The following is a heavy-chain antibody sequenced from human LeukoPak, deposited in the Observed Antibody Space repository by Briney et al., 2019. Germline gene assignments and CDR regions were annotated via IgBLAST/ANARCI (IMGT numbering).Heavy chain of an antibody. V-gene: IGHV4-61*02. CDR2: IYTSGST. D-gene: IGHD3-10*01. CDR3: ARAKFGYYYDSGSYYYHYMDV. CDR1: GNSISSGDNY. J-gene: IGHJ6*03. Sequence: TLSLTCTVSGNSISSGDNYWSWIRQPAGKGLEWIGRIYTSGSTNYSPSLKTRVTISVDRSKNQFSLKLSSVTAADTAVYYCARAKFGYYYDSGSYYYHYMDVWGKGTTVTISS.